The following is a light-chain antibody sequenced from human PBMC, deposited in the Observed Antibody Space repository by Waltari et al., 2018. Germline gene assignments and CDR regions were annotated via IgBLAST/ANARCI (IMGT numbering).Light chain of an antibody. CDR3: QQSYSIPLT. J-gene: IGKJ4*01. CDR1: QSIGRY. Sequence: DIQMTQSPSSLSVSVGDRVTITCRASQSIGRYLNWYQRKPGKAPEVLIYAASSLHGAVPSRFSGTGSGTDFTLIIDSLQHEDFATYYCQQSYSIPLTFGGGTKVEI. V-gene: IGKV1-39*01. CDR2: AAS.